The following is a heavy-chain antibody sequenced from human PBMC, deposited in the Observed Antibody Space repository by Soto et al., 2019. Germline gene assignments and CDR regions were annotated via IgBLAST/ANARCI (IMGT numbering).Heavy chain of an antibody. J-gene: IGHJ4*02. V-gene: IGHV2-5*02. CDR1: GFSLSTSGVG. D-gene: IGHD3-22*01. CDR2: IYWDDDK. CDR3: AHLPWYYYDSSGYYDY. Sequence: GSGPTLVNHTQTLTLTCTFSGFSLSTSGVGVGWIRQPPGKALEWLALIYWDDDKRYSPSLKSRLTITKDTSKNQVVLTMTNVAPVDTATFYCAHLPWYYYDSSGYYDYGGQGTLVTVPS.